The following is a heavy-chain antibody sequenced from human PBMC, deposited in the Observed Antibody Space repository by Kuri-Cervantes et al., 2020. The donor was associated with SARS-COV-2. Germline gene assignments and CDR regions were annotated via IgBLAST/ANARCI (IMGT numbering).Heavy chain of an antibody. J-gene: IGHJ3*02. CDR1: GYTLTELS. D-gene: IGHD2-21*01. CDR2: FDPEDGET. V-gene: IGHV1-24*01. Sequence: ASVKVSCKASGYTLTELSMHWVRQAPGKGLEWMGGFDPEDGETIYAQKFQGRVTMTEDTSTDTAYMELSSLRSEDTAVYYCATAYCGGDCYSRADAFDIWGQGTMVTVSS. CDR3: ATAYCGGDCYSRADAFDI.